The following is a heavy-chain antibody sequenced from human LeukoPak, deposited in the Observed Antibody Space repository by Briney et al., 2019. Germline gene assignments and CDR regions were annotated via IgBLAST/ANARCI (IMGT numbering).Heavy chain of an antibody. D-gene: IGHD1-14*01. Sequence: SGGSLRLSCAASGFTFSSYWMHWVRQVPGKGLVRVARINPGGSSITYADSVKGRFTISRDNAKNTLYLQMDSLRAEDTGVYYCARSNQADDYWGQGTLVTVSS. CDR3: ARSNQADDY. J-gene: IGHJ4*02. CDR2: INPGGSSI. V-gene: IGHV3-74*01. CDR1: GFTFSSYW.